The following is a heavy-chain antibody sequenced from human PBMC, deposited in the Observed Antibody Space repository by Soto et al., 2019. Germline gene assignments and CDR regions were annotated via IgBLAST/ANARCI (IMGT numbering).Heavy chain of an antibody. CDR2: IFSSGST. CDR1: GGSVSSADYS. Sequence: SETLSLTCVVSGGSVSSADYSWAWIRQPPGKALEWIAYIFSSGSTNYNPSRRRRVSISIDSSKDQFFLRLSSVTAADTAVYYCARGISYYSDSSGFENWFDPWGQGTLVTVSS. J-gene: IGHJ5*02. D-gene: IGHD3-22*01. CDR3: ARGISYYSDSSGFENWFDP. V-gene: IGHV4-61*08.